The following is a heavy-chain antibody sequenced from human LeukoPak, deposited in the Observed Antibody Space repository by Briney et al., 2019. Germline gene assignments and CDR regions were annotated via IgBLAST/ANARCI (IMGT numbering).Heavy chain of an antibody. CDR3: ARGDLTAAGLFDY. J-gene: IGHJ4*02. D-gene: IGHD6-13*01. CDR1: GFTFSSYW. Sequence: GGSLRLSCAASGFTFSSYWMSWVRQAPGKGLEWVANIKQDGSEKYYVDSVKGRFTISRDNAKNSLYPQMNSLRAEDTAVYYCARGDLTAAGLFDYWGQGTLVTVSS. CDR2: IKQDGSEK. V-gene: IGHV3-7*01.